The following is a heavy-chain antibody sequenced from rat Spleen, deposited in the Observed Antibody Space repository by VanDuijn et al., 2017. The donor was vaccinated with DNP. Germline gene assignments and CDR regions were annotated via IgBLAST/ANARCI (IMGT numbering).Heavy chain of an antibody. CDR2: IIYDGNTT. Sequence: EVQLVESGGGLVQPGNSLKLSCAASGFTFSDYAMAWVRQSPKKGLEWVATIIYDGNTTYYRDSVKGRFTISRDNAKSTLYLQMDSLRSEDTATYYCATHYSRYIYYAMDAWGQGTSVTVSS. CDR3: ATHYSRYIYYAMDA. CDR1: GFTFSDYA. J-gene: IGHJ4*01. V-gene: IGHV5S10*01. D-gene: IGHD1-2*01.